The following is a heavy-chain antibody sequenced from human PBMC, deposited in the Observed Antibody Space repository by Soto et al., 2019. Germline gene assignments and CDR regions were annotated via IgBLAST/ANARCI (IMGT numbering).Heavy chain of an antibody. CDR2: IYHSGST. Sequence: QLQLQESGSGLVKPSQTLSLTCAVSGGSISSGGYSWSWIRQPPGKGLEWIGYIYHSGSTYYNPSLKSRVTISVATSQNQLSLKRTSVTAADTAVYYCARGAPNTYWGQGTLVTVSS. J-gene: IGHJ4*02. D-gene: IGHD2-8*01. V-gene: IGHV4-30-2*01. CDR3: ARGAPNTY. CDR1: GGSISSGGYS.